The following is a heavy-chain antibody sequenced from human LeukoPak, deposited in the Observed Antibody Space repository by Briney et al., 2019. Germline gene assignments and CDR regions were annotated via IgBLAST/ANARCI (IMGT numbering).Heavy chain of an antibody. J-gene: IGHJ6*03. V-gene: IGHV3-74*01. Sequence: GGSLRLSCAASGFTFSSYWMHWVRQAPGKGLVWVSRINSDGSSTSYADSVRGRFSISRDNSKNTLYLQMNSLRAEDTAVYYCAKIGRMYDFWTGYYEEEVDYMDVWGKGTTVTVSS. CDR1: GFTFSSYW. D-gene: IGHD3-3*01. CDR3: AKIGRMYDFWTGYYEEEVDYMDV. CDR2: INSDGSST.